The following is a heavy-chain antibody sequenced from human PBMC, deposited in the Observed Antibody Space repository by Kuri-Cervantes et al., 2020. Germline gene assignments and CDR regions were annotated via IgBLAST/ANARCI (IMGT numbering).Heavy chain of an antibody. J-gene: IGHJ4*02. CDR1: GGSISSSSYY. V-gene: IGHV4-39*07. CDR3: ARGRRGRYCSGGSCYSEGGYYFDY. CDR2: INHSGST. Sequence: SETLSLTCTVSGGSISSSSYYWGWIRQPPGKGLEWIGEINHSGSTNYNPSLKSRVTISVDTPKNQFSLKLSSVTAADTAVYYCARGRRGRYCSGGSCYSEGGYYFDYWGQGTLVTVSS. D-gene: IGHD2-15*01.